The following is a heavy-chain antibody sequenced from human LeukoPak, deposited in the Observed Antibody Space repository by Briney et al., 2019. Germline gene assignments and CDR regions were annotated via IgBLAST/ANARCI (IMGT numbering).Heavy chain of an antibody. V-gene: IGHV3-23*01. CDR2: ISGSGGST. Sequence: GGSLRLSCAASGFPFSNYVMSWVRQAPGKGLEWVSAISGSGGSTYYADSVKGRFTISRDNSKNTLYLQMNSLRAEDTAVYYCAKDWVQYDYWGQGTLVTVSS. CDR1: GFPFSNYV. CDR3: AKDWVQYDY. J-gene: IGHJ4*02. D-gene: IGHD4-11*01.